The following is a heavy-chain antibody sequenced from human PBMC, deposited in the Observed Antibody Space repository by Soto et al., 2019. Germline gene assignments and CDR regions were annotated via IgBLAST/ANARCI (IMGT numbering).Heavy chain of an antibody. V-gene: IGHV4-38-2*01. Sequence: PSETLSLTCAVSGYSISSGYYWGWIRQPPGKGLEWIGGIYHSGSTYYNPSLKSRVTISVDTSKNQFSLKLSSVTAADTAVYYCAAFDSAAAGISPVDYWGQGPMVTVSS. J-gene: IGHJ4*02. CDR2: IYHSGST. D-gene: IGHD6-13*01. CDR3: AAFDSAAAGISPVDY. CDR1: GYSISSGYY.